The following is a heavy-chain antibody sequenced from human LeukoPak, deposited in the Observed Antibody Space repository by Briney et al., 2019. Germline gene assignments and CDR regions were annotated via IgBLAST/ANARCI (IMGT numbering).Heavy chain of an antibody. CDR3: ARSFWSYYYMDV. CDR1: GGSISSYY. V-gene: IGHV4-59*01. D-gene: IGHD2-8*02. CDR2: IYYSGST. Sequence: SETLSLTCTVSGGSISSYYWSWIRQPPGKGLEWIGYIYYSGSTNYNPSLKSRVTISVDTSKNRFSLKLSSVTAADTAVYYCARSFWSYYYMDVWGKGTTVTVSS. J-gene: IGHJ6*03.